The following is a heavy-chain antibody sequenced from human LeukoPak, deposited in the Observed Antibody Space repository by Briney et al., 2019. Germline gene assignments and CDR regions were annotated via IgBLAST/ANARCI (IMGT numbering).Heavy chain of an antibody. CDR1: GFTFSDYW. V-gene: IGHV3-7*01. CDR2: IKRDGSEK. J-gene: IGHJ4*02. CDR3: ARGHYGDYD. D-gene: IGHD4-17*01. Sequence: GGSLRLSCAASGFTFSDYWMNWVCQAPGKGLEWVANIKRDGSEKNYVDSVKGRFTISRDNAKNSLYLQMNSLSIEDTAVYYCARGHYGDYDWGQGALVTVSS.